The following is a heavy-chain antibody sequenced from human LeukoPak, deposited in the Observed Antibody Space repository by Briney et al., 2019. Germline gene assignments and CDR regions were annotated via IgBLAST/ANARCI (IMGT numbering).Heavy chain of an antibody. V-gene: IGHV1-46*01. D-gene: IGHD3-10*01. CDR1: GYTFTSYY. CDR2: INPSGGST. J-gene: IGHJ3*02. Sequence: GASVTVSFKASGYTFTSYYMHWVRQAPGQGLEWMGIINPSGGSTSYAQKFQGRVTMTRDTSTSTVYMELSSLRSEDTAVYYCARRRGKDAFDIWGQGTMVAVSS. CDR3: ARRRGKDAFDI.